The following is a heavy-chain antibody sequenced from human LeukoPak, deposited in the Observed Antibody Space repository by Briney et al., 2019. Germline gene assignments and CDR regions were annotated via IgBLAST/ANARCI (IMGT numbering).Heavy chain of an antibody. CDR1: GGSISTSSYS. D-gene: IGHD1-26*01. Sequence: SETLSLTCTVSGGSISTSSYSWGRIRQPPGKGLEWIGNIFYSGSTYYNPSLRSRVTISVDTSKNQFSLKLTSVTAADTAAYYCARHPIVGATRTLYYFDNWGQGTLVTVSS. CDR2: IFYSGST. CDR3: ARHPIVGATRTLYYFDN. J-gene: IGHJ4*02. V-gene: IGHV4-39*01.